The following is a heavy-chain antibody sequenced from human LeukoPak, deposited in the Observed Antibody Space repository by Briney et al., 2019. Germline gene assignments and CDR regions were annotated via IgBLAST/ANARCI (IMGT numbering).Heavy chain of an antibody. V-gene: IGHV3-30*19. Sequence: PGGSLRLSCAASGFTFSSYGMHWVRQAPGKGLEWVAVIWYDGSNKYYADSVKGRFTISRDNSKNTLYLQMNSLRAEDTAVYYCARDLYGDSNWFDPWGQGTLVTVSS. CDR2: IWYDGSNK. CDR1: GFTFSSYG. D-gene: IGHD4-17*01. J-gene: IGHJ5*02. CDR3: ARDLYGDSNWFDP.